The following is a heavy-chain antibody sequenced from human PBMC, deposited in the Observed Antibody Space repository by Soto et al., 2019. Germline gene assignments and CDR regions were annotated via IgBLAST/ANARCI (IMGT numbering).Heavy chain of an antibody. V-gene: IGHV3-30-3*01. CDR2: ISYDGNNK. CDR3: ARDRGYSYHSYYFDY. CDR1: GFTFSSFA. Sequence: QVQLVESGGGVVQPGRSLRLSCAASGFTFSSFAMHWVRQAPGKGLEWVAVISYDGNNKYYADSVKGRFTISRDNSKNTLYLQMNRLRAEDTAVYYCARDRGYSYHSYYFDYWGQGTLVTVSS. J-gene: IGHJ4*02. D-gene: IGHD5-18*01.